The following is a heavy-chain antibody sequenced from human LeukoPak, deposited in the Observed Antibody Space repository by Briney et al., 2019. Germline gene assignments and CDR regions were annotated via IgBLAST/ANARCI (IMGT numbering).Heavy chain of an antibody. J-gene: IGHJ5*02. Sequence: HPGGSPRLSCAASGFTFDDYAMHWVRQAPGKGLELVSGISWNSGSIGYADSVKGRFTISRDNAKNSLYLQMNSLRAEDMALYYCAKGYSSSWFDWFDPWRQGTLVTVSS. CDR3: AKGYSSSWFDWFDP. CDR2: ISWNSGSI. D-gene: IGHD6-13*01. V-gene: IGHV3-9*03. CDR1: GFTFDDYA.